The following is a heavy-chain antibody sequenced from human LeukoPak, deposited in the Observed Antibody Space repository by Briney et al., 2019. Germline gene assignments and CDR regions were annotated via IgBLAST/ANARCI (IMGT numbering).Heavy chain of an antibody. CDR1: GGSIRSGDYY. Sequence: SETLSLTCTVSGGSIRSGDYYWSWIRQHPGKGLEWIGYISYSGSTYYNPSLKSRLTISVDRSKNQFSLRLSSVTAADTAVYYCATSPAGLSDFDYWGQGTLVTVSS. CDR2: ISYSGST. J-gene: IGHJ4*02. D-gene: IGHD3-16*02. CDR3: ATSPAGLSDFDY. V-gene: IGHV4-31*03.